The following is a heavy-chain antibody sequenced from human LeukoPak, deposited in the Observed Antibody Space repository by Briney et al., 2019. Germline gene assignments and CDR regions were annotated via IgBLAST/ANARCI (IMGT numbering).Heavy chain of an antibody. CDR2: ISYDGSNK. D-gene: IGHD1-1*01. J-gene: IGHJ4*02. Sequence: GRSRRLSCAASGFTFSSYGMHWVRQAPGKGLEWVAVISYDGSNKYYADSVKGRFTISRDNSKNTLYLQMNSLRSEDTAVYYCARSWAVQNTFYYFDDWGQGTLVTVSS. CDR3: ARSWAVQNTFYYFDD. V-gene: IGHV3-30*03. CDR1: GFTFSSYG.